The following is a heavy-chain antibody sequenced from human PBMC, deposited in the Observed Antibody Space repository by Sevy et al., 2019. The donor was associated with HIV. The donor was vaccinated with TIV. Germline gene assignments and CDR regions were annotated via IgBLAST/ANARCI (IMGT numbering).Heavy chain of an antibody. Sequence: GGSLRLSCAASGFTFSSYWMHWVRQAPGKGLLWVSRNNTDGGGTNYADSVKGRFTISRDNAKNTPYLQMNSLGAEDTAEYYCARVSRGTVDVWGQGATVTVSS. D-gene: IGHD1-26*01. J-gene: IGHJ6*02. CDR2: NNTDGGGT. CDR1: GFTFSSYW. V-gene: IGHV3-74*01. CDR3: ARVSRGTVDV.